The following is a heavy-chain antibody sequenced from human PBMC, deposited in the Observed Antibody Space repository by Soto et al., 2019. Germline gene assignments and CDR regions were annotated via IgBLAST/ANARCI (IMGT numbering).Heavy chain of an antibody. V-gene: IGHV1-18*04. Sequence: ASVKVSCKASGYTFITYGISWVRQAPGQGLEWMGWISAYNGNTNYAQSAQGRVTMTTDTSASTAYMEMRSLRSDDTAVYYCARDSSYYYDSSRYLPFDYWGQGTLVTVSS. J-gene: IGHJ4*02. CDR1: GYTFITYG. CDR2: ISAYNGNT. CDR3: ARDSSYYYDSSRYLPFDY. D-gene: IGHD3-22*01.